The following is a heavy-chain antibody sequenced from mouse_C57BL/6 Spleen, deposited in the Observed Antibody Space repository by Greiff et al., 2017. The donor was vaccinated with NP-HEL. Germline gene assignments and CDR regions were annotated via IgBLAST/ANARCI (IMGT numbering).Heavy chain of an antibody. CDR1: GYSITSGYY. CDR3: ASNPHYYAMDY. J-gene: IGHJ4*01. Sequence: EVKLMESGPGLVKPSQSLSLTCSVTGYSITSGYYWNWIRQFPGNKLEWMGYISYDGSNNYNPSLKNRISITRDTSKNQFFLKLNSVTTEDTATYYCASNPHYYAMDYWGQGTSVTVSS. CDR2: ISYDGSN. V-gene: IGHV3-6*01.